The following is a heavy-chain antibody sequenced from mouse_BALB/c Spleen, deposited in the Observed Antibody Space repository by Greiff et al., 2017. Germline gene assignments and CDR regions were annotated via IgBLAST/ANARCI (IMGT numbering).Heavy chain of an antibody. J-gene: IGHJ2*01. CDR2: IDPENGNT. V-gene: IGHV14-1*02. D-gene: IGHD1-1*01. Sequence: VQLKESGAELVRPGALVKLSCKASGFNIKDYYMHWVKQRPEQGLEWIGWIDPENGNTIYDPKFQGKASITADTSSNTAYLQLSSLTSEDTAVYYCASGTYGSSYGYWGQGTTLTVSA. CDR1: GFNIKDYY. CDR3: ASGTYGSSYGY.